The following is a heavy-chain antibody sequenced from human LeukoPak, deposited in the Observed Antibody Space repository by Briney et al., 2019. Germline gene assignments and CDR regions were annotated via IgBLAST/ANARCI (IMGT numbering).Heavy chain of an antibody. Sequence: GGSLRLSCAASGFVFSKYWMHWVRQAPGKGLVWVSRINPEETTINYADSVKGRFTISRDNARNTLYLQMDSLRVEDVCIYYCVSGGLDPFDYWGQGTLVSVSS. CDR1: GFVFSKYW. CDR3: VSGGLDPFDY. D-gene: IGHD6-25*01. V-gene: IGHV3-74*01. J-gene: IGHJ4*02. CDR2: INPEETTI.